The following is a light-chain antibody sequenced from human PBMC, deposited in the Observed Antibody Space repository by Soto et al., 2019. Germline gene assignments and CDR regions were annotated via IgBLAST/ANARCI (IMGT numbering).Light chain of an antibody. CDR2: VNSDGSH. CDR1: SGYSNYA. J-gene: IGLJ2*01. CDR3: QTWGTGIVV. V-gene: IGLV4-69*01. Sequence: QPVLTQSPSASASLGASVKLTCTLSSGYSNYAIAWHQQHPEKGPRYLMKVNSDGSHSKGDGIPDRFSGSSSGTERYLTISSLQSEDEADYYCQTWGTGIVVFGGGTKVTVL.